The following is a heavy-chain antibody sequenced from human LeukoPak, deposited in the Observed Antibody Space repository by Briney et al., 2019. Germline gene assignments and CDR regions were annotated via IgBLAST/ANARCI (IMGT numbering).Heavy chain of an antibody. CDR1: GYTFTGYY. Sequence: ASVKVSCKASGYTFTGYYIHWVRQAPGQGLEWMGWINPSSGGTNYAQKFQGRVTMTRDTSLSTAYMELSWLRSDDTAVYYCARGAPDSKWGYFDLWGRGTLVTVSS. D-gene: IGHD1-26*01. CDR2: INPSSGGT. J-gene: IGHJ2*01. V-gene: IGHV1-2*02. CDR3: ARGAPDSKWGYFDL.